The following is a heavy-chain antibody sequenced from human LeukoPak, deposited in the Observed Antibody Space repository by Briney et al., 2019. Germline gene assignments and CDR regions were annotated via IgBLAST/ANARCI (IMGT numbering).Heavy chain of an antibody. CDR1: GGSISSYY. CDR3: AGLLVGGFFLPPAGYFAL. J-gene: IGHJ2*01. Sequence: SETLSLTCTVSGGSISSYYCNWIRQSPGRGLEWIGYSYYSGSTSYNPSLKSRVTISVDTSKNQFSLKLTSVTAADTAVYFYAGLLVGGFFLPPAGYFALGARGTLVLVS. V-gene: IGHV4-59*01. CDR2: SYYSGST. D-gene: IGHD3-10*01.